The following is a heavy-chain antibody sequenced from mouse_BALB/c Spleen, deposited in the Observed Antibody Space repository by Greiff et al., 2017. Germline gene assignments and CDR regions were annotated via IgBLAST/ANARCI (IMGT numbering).Heavy chain of an antibody. J-gene: IGHJ4*01. CDR2: INPGSGGT. CDR3: ARVEYGNYYAMDY. Sequence: QVQLKESGAELVRPGTSVKVSCKASGYAFTNYLIEWVKQRPGQGLEWIGVINPGSGGTNYNEKFKGKATLTADKSSSTAYMQLSSLTSDDSAVYFCARVEYGNYYAMDYWGQGTSVTVSS. V-gene: IGHV1-54*01. D-gene: IGHD2-10*02. CDR1: GYAFTNYL.